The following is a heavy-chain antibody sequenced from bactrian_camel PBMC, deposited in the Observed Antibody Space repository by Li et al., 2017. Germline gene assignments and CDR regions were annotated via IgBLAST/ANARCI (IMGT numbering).Heavy chain of an antibody. CDR3: AAKYYRGGYCGLNLGPAAFDY. CDR2: IDSDGNT. Sequence: HVQLVESGGGSVQVGGSLRLSCVASGDTIGRYCMGWFRQIPDKEREGVASIDSDGNTFYSDSVKGRFTISRDNAENTLYLQMNSLKPEDTAMYYCAAKYYRGGYCGLNLGPAAFDYWGQGTQVTVS. D-gene: IGHD2*01. CDR1: GDTIGRYC. V-gene: IGHV3S55*01. J-gene: IGHJ4*01.